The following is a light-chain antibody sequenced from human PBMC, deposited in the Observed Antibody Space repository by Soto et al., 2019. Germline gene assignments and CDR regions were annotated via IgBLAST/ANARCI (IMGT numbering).Light chain of an antibody. CDR3: QQYNYWPPWT. Sequence: EIVMTQSPATLSVSPGERANLSCRVSQSVSSNLAWYQQKPGQAPRLLIYGASTRATGIPARFSGSGSGTEFTLTISSLQSEDFAVYYCQQYNYWPPWTFGQGTKVEIK. J-gene: IGKJ1*01. V-gene: IGKV3-15*01. CDR2: GAS. CDR1: QSVSSN.